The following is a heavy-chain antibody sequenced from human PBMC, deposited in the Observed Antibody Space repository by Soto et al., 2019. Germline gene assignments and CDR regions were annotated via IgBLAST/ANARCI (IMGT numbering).Heavy chain of an antibody. CDR2: IYYSGTT. CDR1: GGSISSYY. J-gene: IGHJ4*01. V-gene: IGHV4-59*04. CDR3: ASLNYDYGRKYFDS. Sequence: TETLSLTCTVSGGSISSYYWSWIRQPPGKGLEWIGSIYYSGTTYYNPSLKTRVSLFLHTSENQFSLRLTSVTAADTAVYFCASLNYDYGRKYFDSWGHGTLVTVPS. D-gene: IGHD4-17*01.